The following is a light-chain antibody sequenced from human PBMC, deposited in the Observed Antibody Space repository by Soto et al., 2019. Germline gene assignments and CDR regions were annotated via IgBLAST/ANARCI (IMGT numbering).Light chain of an antibody. Sequence: EIVMTQSPATLSVSPGERATLSCRASQSVSSNLAWYQQKLGQAPRLLIYGASTRATGIPARFSGSGSGREFTLTISSLQSEDFAVYYCQQYNTWPPAWTFGQGTKVEIK. CDR2: GAS. CDR3: QQYNTWPPAWT. J-gene: IGKJ1*01. V-gene: IGKV3-15*01. CDR1: QSVSSN.